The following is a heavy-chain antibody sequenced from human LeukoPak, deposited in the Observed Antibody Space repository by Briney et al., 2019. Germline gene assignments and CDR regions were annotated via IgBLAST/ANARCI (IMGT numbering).Heavy chain of an antibody. V-gene: IGHV3-30*18. J-gene: IGHJ4*02. D-gene: IGHD3-22*01. CDR3: AKTDNYDSSGYHDY. CDR1: GFTFSSYG. CDR2: ISYDGSNK. Sequence: PGGSLRLSCAASGFTFSSYGMHWVRQAPGKGLEWVAVISYDGSNKYYADSVKGRFTISRDNSKNTLYLQMNSLKTEDTAVYYCAKTDNYDSSGYHDYWGQGTLVTVSS.